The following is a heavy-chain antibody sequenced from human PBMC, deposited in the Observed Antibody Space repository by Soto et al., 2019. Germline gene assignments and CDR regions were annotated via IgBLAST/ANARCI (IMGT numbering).Heavy chain of an antibody. D-gene: IGHD3-3*02. V-gene: IGHV1-69*13. CDR3: ARVIFGVVFNWFDP. J-gene: IGHJ5*02. CDR1: GGTFSSYS. Sequence: ASVKVSCKASGGTFSSYSISWVLQAPGQGLEWMGGIIPIFGTANYAQKFQGRVTITADESTSTAYMELSSLRSEDTAVYYCARVIFGVVFNWFDPWGQGTLVTVSS. CDR2: IIPIFGTA.